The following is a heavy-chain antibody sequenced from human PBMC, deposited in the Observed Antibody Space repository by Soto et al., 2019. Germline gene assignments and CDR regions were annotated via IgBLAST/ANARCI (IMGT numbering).Heavy chain of an antibody. Sequence: SETLSLTCAVYGGSFSGYYWSWIRQPPGKGLEWIGEINHSGSTNYNPSLKSRVTISVDTSKNQFSLKLSSVTAADTAVYYCARGKAKRITMIVVVPGSGWFDPWGQGTLVTVSS. CDR3: ARGKAKRITMIVVVPGSGWFDP. V-gene: IGHV4-34*01. J-gene: IGHJ5*02. CDR2: INHSGST. D-gene: IGHD3-22*01. CDR1: GGSFSGYY.